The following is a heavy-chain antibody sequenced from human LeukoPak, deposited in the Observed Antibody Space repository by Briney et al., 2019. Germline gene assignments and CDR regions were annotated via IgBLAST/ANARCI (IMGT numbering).Heavy chain of an antibody. CDR2: ISGSGGST. J-gene: IGHJ4*02. D-gene: IGHD3-22*01. CDR1: GFTFSSYA. Sequence: PGGSLRLSCSASGFTFSSYAMSWVRQAPGKGLEWVSAISGSGGSTYYADSVKGRFTISRDNSKNTLYLQMNSLRAEDTAVYYCARSRITMIVVAQTVYYFDYWGQGTLVTVSS. CDR3: ARSRITMIVVAQTVYYFDY. V-gene: IGHV3-23*01.